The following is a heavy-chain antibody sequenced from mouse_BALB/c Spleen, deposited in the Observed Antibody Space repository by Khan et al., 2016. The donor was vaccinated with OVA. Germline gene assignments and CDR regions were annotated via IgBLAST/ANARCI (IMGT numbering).Heavy chain of an antibody. J-gene: IGHJ3*01. CDR3: TRLAYYYDSEGCAY. V-gene: IGHV5-6*01. Sequence: EVQLVESGGDLVKPGGSLKLSCAASGFTFSTYGMSWVRQTPDRRLEWVATVSTGGSYTYYPDSVQGRFTISRDNAKNTLYLQMNSLKSDDTAIFYCTRLAYYYDSEGCAYWGQGTLVTVSA. CDR2: VSTGGSYT. CDR1: GFTFSTYG. D-gene: IGHD1-1*01.